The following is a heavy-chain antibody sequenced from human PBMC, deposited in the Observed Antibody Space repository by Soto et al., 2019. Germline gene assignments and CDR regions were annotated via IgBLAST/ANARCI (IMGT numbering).Heavy chain of an antibody. CDR2: IGGDDPRGVSS. D-gene: IGHD3-22*01. J-gene: IGHJ4*02. CDR3: TKAPTTYESTTSYPGWLPPYFFDH. Sequence: PSETLSLTCTVSGGTISSWYWSWIRQPPGKGLEWIASIGGDDPRGVSSYYGDSQEGRFTISRDNTRNTLFLQVTSLRAEDTAIYYCTKAPTTYESTTSYPGWLPPYFFDHWGQGTLVTVSS. CDR1: GGTISSWY. V-gene: IGHV3-23*01.